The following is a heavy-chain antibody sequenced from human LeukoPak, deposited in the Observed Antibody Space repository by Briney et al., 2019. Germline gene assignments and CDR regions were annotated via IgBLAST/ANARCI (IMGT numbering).Heavy chain of an antibody. J-gene: IGHJ6*03. Sequence: GGSLRLSCAASGFTFSSYNMNWVRQAPGQGLEWVSSITSGSSYIYYADSVKGRFTISRDNAKNSLYLQMNSLRAEDTAVYYCARGSTSNYYYYYMDVWGKGTTVTISS. CDR2: ITSGSSYI. CDR3: ARGSTSNYYYYYMDV. V-gene: IGHV3-21*01. CDR1: GFTFSSYN. D-gene: IGHD2-2*01.